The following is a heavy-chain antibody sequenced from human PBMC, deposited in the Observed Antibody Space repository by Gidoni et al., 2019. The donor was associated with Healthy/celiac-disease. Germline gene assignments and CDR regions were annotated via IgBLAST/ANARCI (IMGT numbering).Heavy chain of an antibody. Sequence: QVQLVESGGGVVEPGGSLRLSCAASGFTFSSYGMFWVRQAPGKGMELVAVRSYDGSNKSYADSVNGRCTISRDNSKNTLYLQMNSLRAEDTAVYYCAKDHSSSWDNFDYWGQGTLVTVSS. J-gene: IGHJ4*02. CDR2: RSYDGSNK. V-gene: IGHV3-30*18. CDR1: GFTFSSYG. D-gene: IGHD6-13*01. CDR3: AKDHSSSWDNFDY.